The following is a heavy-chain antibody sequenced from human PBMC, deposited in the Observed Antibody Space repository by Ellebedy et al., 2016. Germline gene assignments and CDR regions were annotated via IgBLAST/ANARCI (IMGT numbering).Heavy chain of an antibody. CDR2: ITWNSGII. CDR1: GFTFDDYA. V-gene: IGHV3-9*01. Sequence: SLKISXAASGFTFDDYAMHWVRQAPGKGLEWVSGITWNSGIIDYADSVKGRFTISRDNAKNSLYLQMNSLSAEDTAFYYCAKDRDRWSNFDYWGQGILVTVSS. D-gene: IGHD4-23*01. CDR3: AKDRDRWSNFDY. J-gene: IGHJ4*02.